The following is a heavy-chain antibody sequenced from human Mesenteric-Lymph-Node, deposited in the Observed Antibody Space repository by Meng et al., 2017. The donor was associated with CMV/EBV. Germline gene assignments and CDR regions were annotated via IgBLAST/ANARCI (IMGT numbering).Heavy chain of an antibody. CDR2: IDWDDDK. Sequence: SGPTLVKPTQTLTLTCTFSGFSLSTSGMRVSWIRQPPGKALEWLARIDWDDDKFYSTSLKTRLTISKDTSKNQVVLTMTNMDPVDTATYYCAREKIGGYGMDVWGQGTTVTVSS. CDR1: GFSLSTSGMR. CDR3: AREKIGGYGMDV. V-gene: IGHV2-70D*14. J-gene: IGHJ6*02. D-gene: IGHD3-16*01.